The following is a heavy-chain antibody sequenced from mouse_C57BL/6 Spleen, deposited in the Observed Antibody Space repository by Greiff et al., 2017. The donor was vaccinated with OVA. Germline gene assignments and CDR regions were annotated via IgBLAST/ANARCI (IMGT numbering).Heavy chain of an antibody. J-gene: IGHJ4*01. CDR1: GFTFSDYG. V-gene: IGHV5-15*01. Sequence: EVKLMESGGGLVQPGGSLKLSCAASGFTFSDYGMAWVRQAPRKGPEWVAFISNLAYSIYYADNVPGRFTLSSENAKNTLYLEMRRLRSEDTAMYYCARQENLYYAMDYWGQGTSVTVSS. CDR2: ISNLAYSI. CDR3: ARQENLYYAMDY.